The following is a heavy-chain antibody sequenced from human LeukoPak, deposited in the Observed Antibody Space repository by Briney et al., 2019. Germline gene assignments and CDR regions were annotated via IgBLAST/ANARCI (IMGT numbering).Heavy chain of an antibody. CDR3: ARAPPGRYDFWSGYYIYGMDV. D-gene: IGHD3-3*01. CDR1: GFTFSSYA. CDR2: ISGSGGST. V-gene: IGHV3-23*01. Sequence: GGSLRLYCAASGFTFSSYAMSWVRQAPGKGLEWVSAISGSGGSTYYADSVKGRFTISRDNSKNTLYLQMNSLRAGDTAVYYCARAPPGRYDFWSGYYIYGMDVWGQGTTVTVSS. J-gene: IGHJ6*02.